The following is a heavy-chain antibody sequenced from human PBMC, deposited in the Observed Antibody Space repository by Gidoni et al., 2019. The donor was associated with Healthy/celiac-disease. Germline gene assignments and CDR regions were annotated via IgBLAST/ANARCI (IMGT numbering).Heavy chain of an antibody. CDR1: GGTFSSYT. CDR2: IIPILGIA. D-gene: IGHD2-21*02. CDR3: ARDRYCGGDCYTWFDP. V-gene: IGHV1-69*08. Sequence: QVQLVQSGAEVKKPGSSVKVSCKASGGTFSSYTISWVRQAPGQGLEWMGRIIPILGIANYAQKFQGRVTITADKSTSTAYMELSSLRSEDTAVYYCARDRYCGGDCYTWFDPWGQGTLVTVSS. J-gene: IGHJ5*02.